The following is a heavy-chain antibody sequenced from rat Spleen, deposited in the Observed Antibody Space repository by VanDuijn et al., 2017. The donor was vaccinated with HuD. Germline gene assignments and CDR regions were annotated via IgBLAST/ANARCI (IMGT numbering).Heavy chain of an antibody. CDR2: ISYDGSSN. V-gene: IGHV5S10*01. J-gene: IGHJ2*01. D-gene: IGHD4-3*01. CDR3: ARNSGYGYFDY. Sequence: EVQLVESGGGLVQPGRSLKLSCAASGFTFSDYNMAWVRQAPKNGLEWVATISYDGSSNYYPASVKGRFTISRDNAKSTLYLQMDSLRSEDTATYYCARNSGYGYFDYWGQGVMVTVSS. CDR1: GFTFSDYN.